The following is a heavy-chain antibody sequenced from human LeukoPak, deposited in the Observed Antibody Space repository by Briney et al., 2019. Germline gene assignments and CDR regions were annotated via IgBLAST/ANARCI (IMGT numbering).Heavy chain of an antibody. CDR2: ISGSGGST. CDR3: AKGLQQLVRAPFDY. J-gene: IGHJ4*02. CDR1: GFTFSSYA. Sequence: GGSLRLSCAASGFTFSSYAMSWVRQAPGKGLEWVSAISGSGGSTYYADSVKGRFTISRDNSKNTLYLQMNSLRAEDTAVYYSAKGLQQLVRAPFDYWGQGTLVTVSS. V-gene: IGHV3-23*01. D-gene: IGHD6-13*01.